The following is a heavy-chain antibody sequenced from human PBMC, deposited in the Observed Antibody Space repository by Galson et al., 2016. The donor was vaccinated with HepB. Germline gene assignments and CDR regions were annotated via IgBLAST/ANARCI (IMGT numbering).Heavy chain of an antibody. CDR2: IHPTDSDT. CDR3: ARGLLGTRGAFII. CDR1: GYSFTSYW. J-gene: IGHJ3*02. D-gene: IGHD1-26*01. Sequence: QSGAEVKKPGESLKISCQGSGYSFTSYWIAWVRQMPGKGLEFMGIIHPTDSDTRYSPSFQGQGTFSVDKSISTAYVHWASLKASDTAIHFCARGLLGTRGAFIIGGPGTMVTVSS. V-gene: IGHV5-51*01.